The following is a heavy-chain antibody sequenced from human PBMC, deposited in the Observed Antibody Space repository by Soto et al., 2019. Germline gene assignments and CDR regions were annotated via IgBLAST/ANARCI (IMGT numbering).Heavy chain of an antibody. CDR1: GYTLTELS. CDR3: ATGDIVVVPADAFDI. Sequence: ASVKVSCKVSGYTLTELSMHGVLQAPLKWLDWMGGFDPEDGETIYAQKFQGRVTMTEDTSTDTAYMELSSLRSEDTAVYYCATGDIVVVPADAFDIWGQGTMVTVSS. J-gene: IGHJ3*02. V-gene: IGHV1-24*01. D-gene: IGHD2-2*01. CDR2: FDPEDGET.